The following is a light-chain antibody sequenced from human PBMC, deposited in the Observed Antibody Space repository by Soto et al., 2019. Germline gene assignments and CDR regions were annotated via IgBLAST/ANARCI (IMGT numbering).Light chain of an antibody. V-gene: IGLV2-14*01. J-gene: IGLJ1*01. CDR1: SSDVGGYNY. CDR2: DVS. Sequence: QSALTQPGAGSGSPGQSITISCTGTSSDVGGYNYVSWYQQHPGKAPKLMIYDVSNRPSGVSNRFSGSKSGNTASLTISGLQAEDEADYYCSSYTSSSTLYVFGTGTKVT. CDR3: SSYTSSSTLYV.